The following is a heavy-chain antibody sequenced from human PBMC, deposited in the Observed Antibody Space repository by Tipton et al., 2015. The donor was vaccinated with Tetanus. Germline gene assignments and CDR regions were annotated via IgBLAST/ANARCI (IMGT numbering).Heavy chain of an antibody. V-gene: IGHV4-4*02. J-gene: IGHJ4*02. D-gene: IGHD3-3*01. CDR2: IYHSGAT. CDR3: ASRVRGPAAY. Sequence: TLSLTCTVSGDSITSDNWWSWVRQSPGRGLEWIGEIYHSGATNYNSALKSRVPISIYKSMNQLYLTLNSVTAAGTAFYYCASRVRGPAAYWGQGILVTVSS. CDR1: GDSITSDNW.